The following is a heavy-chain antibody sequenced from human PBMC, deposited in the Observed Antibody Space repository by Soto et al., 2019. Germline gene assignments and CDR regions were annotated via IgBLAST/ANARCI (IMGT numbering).Heavy chain of an antibody. D-gene: IGHD1-1*01. CDR3: ARDGYNYAMDV. V-gene: IGHV3-7*03. CDR2: MRQDGSQN. J-gene: IGHJ6*02. Sequence: LRLSCAASGFSFDLYYMSWVRQAPGKGLEWVANMRQDGSQNYFVDSVKGRFTISRDNARNSLYLQMNSLSAEDTATYYCARDGYNYAMDVRGQGTTVTVS. CDR1: GFSFDLYY.